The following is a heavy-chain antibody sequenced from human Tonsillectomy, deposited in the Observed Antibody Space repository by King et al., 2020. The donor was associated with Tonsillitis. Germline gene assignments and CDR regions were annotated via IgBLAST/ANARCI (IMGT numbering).Heavy chain of an antibody. J-gene: IGHJ4*01. CDR3: AKNSGIYSY. V-gene: IGHV3-23*04. Sequence: VQLVESGGGLVQPGGSLRLSCGASGFTFSSNDMTWVRRAPGKGLEWLSGISGSDGSTYYADSVKGRFTISRDNSKNILYLQMNSLRVEDTAVYYCAKNSGIYSYWGHGTLVTVSS. CDR2: ISGSDGST. D-gene: IGHD1-26*01. CDR1: GFTFSSND.